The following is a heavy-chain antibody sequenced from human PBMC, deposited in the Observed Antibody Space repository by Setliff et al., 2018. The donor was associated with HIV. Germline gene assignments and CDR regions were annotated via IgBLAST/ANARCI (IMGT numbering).Heavy chain of an antibody. CDR1: GFTFGDYA. CDR3: ARVGYCSGDSCYSLPPYFDY. CDR2: ISWNSGSI. Sequence: PGGSLRLSCAASGFTFGDYAMHWVRQAPGKGLEWVSGISWNSGSIGYADSVKGRFTISRDNAQNSLSLQMNSLRAEDTALYYCARVGYCSGDSCYSLPPYFDYWGQGTLVTVSS. J-gene: IGHJ4*02. D-gene: IGHD2-15*01. V-gene: IGHV3-9*01.